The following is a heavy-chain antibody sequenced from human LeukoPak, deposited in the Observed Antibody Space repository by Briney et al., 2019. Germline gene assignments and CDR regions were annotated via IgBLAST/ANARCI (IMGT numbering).Heavy chain of an antibody. CDR1: GGSISSYY. V-gene: IGHV4-4*07. J-gene: IGHJ3*02. CDR2: IYSSGST. Sequence: SETLSLTCTVSGGSISSYYWSWIRQPAGKGLEWIGRIYSSGSTNHNPSLESRVTMSVDTSKNQFSLKLSSVTAADTAVYYCVRSDSSSSHSAFDIWGQGTMVTVSS. CDR3: VRSDSSSSHSAFDI. D-gene: IGHD6-13*01.